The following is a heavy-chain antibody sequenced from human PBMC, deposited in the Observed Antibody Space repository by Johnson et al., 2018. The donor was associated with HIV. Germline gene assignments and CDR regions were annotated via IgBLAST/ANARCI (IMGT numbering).Heavy chain of an antibody. CDR1: GFNVSSNY. CDR2: IYSGGTT. J-gene: IGHJ3*02. CDR3: AKARGYSYGGDAFDI. Sequence: VQLVESGGALVQSGGSLRLSCAASGFNVSSNYMSWVRQAPGKGLEWVSLIYSGGTTYYTDSVKGRFTISRDNSKNTLYLQMNSLRAEDTAVYYCAKARGYSYGGDAFDILGQGTMVTVSS. D-gene: IGHD5-18*01. V-gene: IGHV3-66*01.